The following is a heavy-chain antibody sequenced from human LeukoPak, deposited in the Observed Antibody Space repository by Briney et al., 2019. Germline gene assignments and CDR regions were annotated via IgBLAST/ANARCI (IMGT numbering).Heavy chain of an antibody. Sequence: GGSLRLSCAASGFTFNTYSISWVRQAPGKGLEWVSSISSSSSYIYYADSVKGRFTISRDNAKKSLYLQMNSLRAEDTAVYYCARDLGYSSGPNYWGQGTRVTVSS. CDR2: ISSSSSYI. CDR1: GFTFNTYS. V-gene: IGHV3-21*01. J-gene: IGHJ4*02. D-gene: IGHD6-19*01. CDR3: ARDLGYSSGPNY.